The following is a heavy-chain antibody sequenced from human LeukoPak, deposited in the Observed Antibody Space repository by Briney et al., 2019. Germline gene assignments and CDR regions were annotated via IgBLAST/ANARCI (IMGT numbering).Heavy chain of an antibody. D-gene: IGHD1-26*01. CDR1: DYSISSSNW. Sequence: PSETLSLTCAVSDYSISSSNWWGWIRQPPGKGLECIGYMYYSGSTYYNPSLKSRVTMSVDTSKNQFSLKLSSVTAVDTAVYYCARQSGSYGVYWGQGTLVTVSS. J-gene: IGHJ4*02. V-gene: IGHV4-28*01. CDR3: ARQSGSYGVY. CDR2: MYYSGST.